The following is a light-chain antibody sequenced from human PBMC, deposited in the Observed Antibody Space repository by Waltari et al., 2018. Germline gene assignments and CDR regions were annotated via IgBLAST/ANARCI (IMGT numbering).Light chain of an antibody. J-gene: IGLJ3*02. CDR1: SKDVGANDY. V-gene: IGLV2-14*03. Sequence: QSALSQPASVSGSPGQSVTIPCTGPSKDVGANDYASWYQQHPGRAPKLMIYDVRQRSSGVSNRFSGSRAGNTASLTISGLQTEDEADYYCTAYTTSATLVFGGGTRLTVL. CDR2: DVR. CDR3: TAYTTSATLV.